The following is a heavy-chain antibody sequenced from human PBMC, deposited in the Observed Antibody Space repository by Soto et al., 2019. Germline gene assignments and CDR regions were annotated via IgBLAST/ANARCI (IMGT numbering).Heavy chain of an antibody. V-gene: IGHV4-34*01. J-gene: IGHJ6*02. CDR2: INHSGST. Sequence: QVQLQQWGAGLLKPSETLSLTCAVYGGSFSGYYWRWIRQPPGKGLEWIGEINHSGSTNYNPSIKCPVNISVDTSKNQFSLKLSSVTGADTAVYYCARVDPYGFGESLLGYYYYGMDVWGQETTVTV. CDR3: ARVDPYGFGESLLGYYYYGMDV. CDR1: GGSFSGYY. D-gene: IGHD3-10*01.